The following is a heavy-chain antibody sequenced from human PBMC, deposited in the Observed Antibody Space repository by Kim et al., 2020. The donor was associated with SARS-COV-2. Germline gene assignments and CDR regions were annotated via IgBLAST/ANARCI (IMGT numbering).Heavy chain of an antibody. CDR3: AKEDGTLGWDY. V-gene: IGHV3-9*01. D-gene: IGHD3-16*01. CDR2: ISWNSGSI. CDR1: GFTFDDYA. Sequence: GGSLRLSCAASGFTFDDYAMHWVRQAPGKGLEWVSGISWNSGSIGYADSVKGRFTISRDNAKNSLYLQMNSLRAEDTALYYCAKEDGTLGWDYWGQGTLVTVSS. J-gene: IGHJ4*02.